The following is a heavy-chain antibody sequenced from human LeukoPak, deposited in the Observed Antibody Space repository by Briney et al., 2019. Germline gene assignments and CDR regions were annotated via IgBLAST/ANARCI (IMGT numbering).Heavy chain of an antibody. V-gene: IGHV3-23*01. D-gene: IGHD6-19*01. CDR2: ISGSGDTP. Sequence: GGSLRLSCAASGFTFSSYAMSWVRQAPGKGLEWVSGISGSGDTPYYADSVKGRFTISRDNSKNTLYLQMNSLRAEDTAVYYCAKAAIAVAGKKHFDYWGQGTLVTVSS. J-gene: IGHJ4*02. CDR1: GFTFSSYA. CDR3: AKAAIAVAGKKHFDY.